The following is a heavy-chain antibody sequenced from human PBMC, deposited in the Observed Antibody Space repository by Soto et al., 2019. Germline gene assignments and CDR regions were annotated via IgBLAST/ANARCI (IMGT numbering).Heavy chain of an antibody. D-gene: IGHD3-22*01. V-gene: IGHV3-53*01. Sequence: GGSLRLSCAASGFTVSSNYMSWVRQAPGKGLEWVSVIYSGGSTYYADSVKGRFTISRDNSKNTLYLQMNSLRAEDTAVYYCARDWSLFGSSGYYDYWGQGTLVTVSS. CDR1: GFTVSSNY. CDR2: IYSGGST. CDR3: ARDWSLFGSSGYYDY. J-gene: IGHJ4*02.